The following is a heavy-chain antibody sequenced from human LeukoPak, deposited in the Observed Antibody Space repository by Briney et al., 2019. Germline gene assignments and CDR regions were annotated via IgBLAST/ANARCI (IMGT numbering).Heavy chain of an antibody. Sequence: VQPGGSLRLSCAASGFTFSSYWMSWVRQAPGKGLEWVANIKQDGSEKYYVDSVKGRFTISRDNAKNSLYLQMNSLRAEDTAVYYCARDWGNPVTPNWFDPWGQGTLVTVSS. CDR2: IKQDGSEK. D-gene: IGHD3-16*01. J-gene: IGHJ5*02. CDR3: ARDWGNPVTPNWFDP. CDR1: GFTFSSYW. V-gene: IGHV3-7*01.